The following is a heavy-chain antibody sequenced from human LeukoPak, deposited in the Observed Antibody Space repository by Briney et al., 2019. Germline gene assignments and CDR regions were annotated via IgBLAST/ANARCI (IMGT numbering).Heavy chain of an antibody. CDR2: MYHTGTS. D-gene: IGHD5-18*01. J-gene: IGHJ3*02. CDR1: GAPIMTYY. V-gene: IGHV4-59*01. Sequence: PSETLTLTCSVSGAPIMTYYWNWIRQSPGKGLEWIGYMYHTGTSDYNPSLQSRVTISLDTPNNKVSLTLTSVTAADTAVYYCATTRGYSTNDAFDIWGQGTRVTVSS. CDR3: ATTRGYSTNDAFDI.